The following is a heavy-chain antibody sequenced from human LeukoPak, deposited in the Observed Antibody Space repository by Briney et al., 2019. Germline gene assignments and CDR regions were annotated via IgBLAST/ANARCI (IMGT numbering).Heavy chain of an antibody. CDR2: INPKSGGT. Sequence: ASVKVSCKASGGTFSSYAISWVRQAPGQGLEWMGWINPKSGGTKYAQKFQGSVTMTRDTSISTAYMELSRLRSDDTAVYYCARDRYDYVWGSYRPEYFDYWGQGTLVTVSS. D-gene: IGHD3-16*02. J-gene: IGHJ4*02. CDR1: GGTFSSYA. CDR3: ARDRYDYVWGSYRPEYFDY. V-gene: IGHV1-2*02.